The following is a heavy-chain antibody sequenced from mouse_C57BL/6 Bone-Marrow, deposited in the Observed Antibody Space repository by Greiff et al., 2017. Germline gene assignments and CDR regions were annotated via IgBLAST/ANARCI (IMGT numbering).Heavy chain of an antibody. Sequence: QVQLKQSGAELMKPGASVKLSCKATGYTFTGYWLEWVKQRPGHGLEWIGEILPGSGSTNYNEKFKGKATFTADPSSNTAYMNISSLTTEDSAIYYCARGWLRRVPYYSMDYWGQGTSVTVSS. CDR2: ILPGSGST. D-gene: IGHD2-2*01. CDR1: GYTFTGYW. J-gene: IGHJ4*01. V-gene: IGHV1-9*01. CDR3: ARGWLRRVPYYSMDY.